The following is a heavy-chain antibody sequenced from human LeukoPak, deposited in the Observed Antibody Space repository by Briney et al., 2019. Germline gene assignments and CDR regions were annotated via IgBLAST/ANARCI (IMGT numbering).Heavy chain of an antibody. V-gene: IGHV1-18*01. D-gene: IGHD5-18*01. CDR2: ISAYNGNT. CDR3: VRDLGVDTSMIFFDF. J-gene: IGHJ4*02. Sequence: ASVKVSCKASGYTFTSFGISWVRQAPGQGLEWMGWISAYNGNTRSAQKFQGRVTMTTDTSTSTAYMELRGLRSDDTAVFYCVRDLGVDTSMIFFDFWGQGTLVTVSS. CDR1: GYTFTSFG.